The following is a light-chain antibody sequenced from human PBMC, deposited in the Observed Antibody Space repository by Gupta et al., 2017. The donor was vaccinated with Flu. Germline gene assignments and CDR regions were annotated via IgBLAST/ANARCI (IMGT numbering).Light chain of an antibody. CDR2: EVS. CDR3: SAYAGNSNVV. V-gene: IGLV2-8*01. J-gene: IGLJ3*02. CDR1: SSDVGGYNY. Sequence: QSALPQPPSACGSPGPAVTMPCHETSSDVGGYNYVSWDQQHPGKDPNILIYEVSKRPSGLPDRFSGSKSGNTASLTGSGLQAEDEADYYCSAYAGNSNVVFGGGTKMTVL.